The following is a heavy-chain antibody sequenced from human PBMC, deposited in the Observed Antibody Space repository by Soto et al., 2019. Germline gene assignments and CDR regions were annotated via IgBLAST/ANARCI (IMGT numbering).Heavy chain of an antibody. V-gene: IGHV3-33*01. D-gene: IGHD4-17*01. Sequence: QVQLVESGGGVVQPGRSLRLSCAASGFTFSSYGMHWVRQAPGKGLEWVAVIWYDGSNKYYADSVKGRFTISRDNSQNTLYLQMNSLRAEDTAVYYCARERRLRSLQEYFDLWGRGTLVTVSS. J-gene: IGHJ2*01. CDR3: ARERRLRSLQEYFDL. CDR1: GFTFSSYG. CDR2: IWYDGSNK.